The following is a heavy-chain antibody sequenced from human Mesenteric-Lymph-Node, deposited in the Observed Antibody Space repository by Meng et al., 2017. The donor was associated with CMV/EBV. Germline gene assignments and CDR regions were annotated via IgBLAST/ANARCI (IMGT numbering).Heavy chain of an antibody. J-gene: IGHJ6*02. V-gene: IGHV3-23*03. CDR1: GFTFSNYA. D-gene: IGHD1-26*01. CDR3: VKGPGSSATYYYTGMDV. Sequence: GESLKISCAASGFTFSNYAMSWVRQAPGKGLEWLSAIYGGGSSTYYADSVKGRFTISRDNSQNTLYLQMSSLRADDTAVYYCVKGPGSSATYYYTGMDVWGQGTTVTVSS. CDR2: IYGGGSST.